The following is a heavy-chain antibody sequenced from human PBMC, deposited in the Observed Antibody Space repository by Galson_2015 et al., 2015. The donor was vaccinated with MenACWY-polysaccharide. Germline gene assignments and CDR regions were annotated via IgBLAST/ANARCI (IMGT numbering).Heavy chain of an antibody. Sequence: SVKVSCKASGGTFSSYDISWVRQAPGQGLEWMGGIIPIFGTANYAQKLQGRATITADESTSTACMELSSLRSEDTAVYYCARDRGRGGSYYQGYYYGMDVWGQGTTVTVSS. J-gene: IGHJ6*02. CDR1: GGTFSSYD. CDR3: ARDRGRGGSYYQGYYYGMDV. CDR2: IIPIFGTA. D-gene: IGHD1-26*01. V-gene: IGHV1-69*13.